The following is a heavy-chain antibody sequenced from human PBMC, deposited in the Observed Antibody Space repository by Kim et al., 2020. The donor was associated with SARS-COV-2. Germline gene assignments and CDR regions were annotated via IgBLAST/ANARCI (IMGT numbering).Heavy chain of an antibody. CDR2: IHTNTGNP. V-gene: IGHV7-4-1*02. CDR1: GYTFIGYG. D-gene: IGHD3-10*01. Sequence: ASVKVYCKATGYTFIGYGMNWVRPAPGQGLAWMGLIHTNTGNPTYAQGFTGRFVFSVDTSVSTAYLHINNLKAEDTAIYYCARVYALGSWGIDPWGQGTLVTVTA. J-gene: IGHJ5*02. CDR3: ARVYALGSWGIDP.